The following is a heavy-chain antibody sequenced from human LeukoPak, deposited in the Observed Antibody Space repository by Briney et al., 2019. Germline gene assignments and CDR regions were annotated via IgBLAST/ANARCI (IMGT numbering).Heavy chain of an antibody. J-gene: IGHJ4*02. Sequence: GGSLRLSRAASGFTFSSYWMHWVRQAPGKGLVWISGINTDGSTTSYADSVKGRFTISRDNANNTLHLQMNSLRAEDTAVYYCARNSGSNRPVDCWGQGTLVAVSS. CDR2: INTDGSTT. CDR3: ARNSGSNRPVDC. CDR1: GFTFSSYW. V-gene: IGHV3-74*01. D-gene: IGHD1-26*01.